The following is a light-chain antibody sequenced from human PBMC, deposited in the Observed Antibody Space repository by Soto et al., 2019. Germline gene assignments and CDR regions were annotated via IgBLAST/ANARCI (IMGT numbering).Light chain of an antibody. CDR2: EVT. V-gene: IGLV2-14*01. Sequence: QSVLTQPPSVSGSPGQSITIPCTGTRRDVGGYNYVSWYQQYSGKSPKLLIYEVTHRPSGVSNRFSGSKSGNTDSLTISGLQAEDEADYYCSSYTISNTLPFVFGTGTKVTVL. J-gene: IGLJ1*01. CDR1: RRDVGGYNY. CDR3: SSYTISNTLPFV.